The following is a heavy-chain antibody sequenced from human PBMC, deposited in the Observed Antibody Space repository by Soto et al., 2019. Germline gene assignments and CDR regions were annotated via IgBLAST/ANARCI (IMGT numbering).Heavy chain of an antibody. V-gene: IGHV4-34*01. CDR3: ASKSYDFWSGYSGRIMDV. Sequence: SETLSLTCAVYGGSFSGYYWGWIRQPPGKGLEWIGEINHSGSTNYNPSLKSRVTISVDTSKNQFSLKLSSVTAADTAVYYCASKSYDFWSGYSGRIMDVWGQGTTVTVSS. CDR2: INHSGST. CDR1: GGSFSGYY. D-gene: IGHD3-3*01. J-gene: IGHJ6*02.